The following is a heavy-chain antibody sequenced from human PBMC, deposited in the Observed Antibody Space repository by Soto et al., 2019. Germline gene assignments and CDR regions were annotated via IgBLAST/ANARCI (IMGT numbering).Heavy chain of an antibody. Sequence: PGESLKISCKGSGYSFTSYWISWVRQMPGKGLEWMGRIDPSDSYTNYSPSFQGHVTISADKSISTAYLQWSSLKASDTAMYYCASRVKSQKITMVRGVIVDYWGQGTLVTVSS. CDR2: IDPSDSYT. D-gene: IGHD3-10*01. V-gene: IGHV5-10-1*01. J-gene: IGHJ4*02. CDR1: GYSFTSYW. CDR3: ASRVKSQKITMVRGVIVDY.